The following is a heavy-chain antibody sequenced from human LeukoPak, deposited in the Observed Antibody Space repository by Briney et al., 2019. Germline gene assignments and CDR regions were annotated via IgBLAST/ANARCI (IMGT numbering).Heavy chain of an antibody. CDR3: AKDRREYCSTITCYLFDY. CDR2: TAGADDVI. CDR1: GLSFSDNR. J-gene: IGHJ4*02. Sequence: GGSLRLSCAVSGLSFSDNRMIWVRQAPEKRLEWVAVTAGADDVIQYADSVKGRFTISTDNSKNTLYLQMNNLRAEDTAVYYCAKDRREYCSTITCYLFDYWGQGTLVTVSS. D-gene: IGHD2-2*01. V-gene: IGHV3-23*01.